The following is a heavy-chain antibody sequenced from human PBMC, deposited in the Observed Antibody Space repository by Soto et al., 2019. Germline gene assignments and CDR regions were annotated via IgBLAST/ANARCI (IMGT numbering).Heavy chain of an antibody. CDR1: GGSISSSSYY. D-gene: IGHD3-3*01. V-gene: IGHV4-39*01. CDR3: ARAYYDFWSGYSHAYYYYGMDV. J-gene: IGHJ6*02. CDR2: IYYSGST. Sequence: QLQLQESGPGLVKPSETLSLTCTVSGGSISSSSYYWGWIRQPPGKGLEWIGSIYYSGSTYYNPPLQRRVTISVDTSKNQFSLKLSSVTAADTAVYYCARAYYDFWSGYSHAYYYYGMDVWGQGTTVTVSS.